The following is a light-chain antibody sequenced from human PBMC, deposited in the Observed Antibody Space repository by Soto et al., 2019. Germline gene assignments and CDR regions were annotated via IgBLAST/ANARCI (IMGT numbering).Light chain of an antibody. CDR3: AAWDDSLNGYV. Sequence: QAVLTQPPSAYGTPGQRVTISCSGSSSNIGSNSVNWYQQLPGTAPKLLIYSNDRRPSGAPDRFSGSKSGTSASLAISGLQSEDEADYYCAAWDDSLNGYVFGTGTKLTVL. J-gene: IGLJ1*01. CDR2: SND. CDR1: SSNIGSNS. V-gene: IGLV1-44*01.